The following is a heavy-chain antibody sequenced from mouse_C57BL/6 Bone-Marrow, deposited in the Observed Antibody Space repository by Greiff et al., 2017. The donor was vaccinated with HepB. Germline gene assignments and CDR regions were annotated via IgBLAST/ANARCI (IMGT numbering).Heavy chain of an antibody. CDR1: GYTFTSYW. CDR3: ARDSSGYGYYAMDY. D-gene: IGHD3-2*02. Sequence: QVQLQQPGTELVKPGASVKLSCKASGYTFTSYWMHWVKQRPGQGLEWIGNINPSNGGTNYNEKFKSKATLTVDKSSNPAYMQLSSLTSEDSAVYYCARDSSGYGYYAMDYWGQGTSVTVSS. CDR2: INPSNGGT. V-gene: IGHV1-53*01. J-gene: IGHJ4*01.